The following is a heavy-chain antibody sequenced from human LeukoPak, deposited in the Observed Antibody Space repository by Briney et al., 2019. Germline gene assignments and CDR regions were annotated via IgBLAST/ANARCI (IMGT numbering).Heavy chain of an antibody. V-gene: IGHV4-4*07. CDR2: IHTSGST. J-gene: IGHJ4*02. CDR3: ARDGQQLGNFDY. D-gene: IGHD6-13*01. CDR1: GGSISSYY. Sequence: SETLSLTCTVSGGSISSYYWSWIRQPAGKGLEWIGRIHTSGSTNYNPSLKSRVTMSVDTSKNQFSLKLSSVTAADTAVYYCARDGQQLGNFDYWGQGTLVTVSS.